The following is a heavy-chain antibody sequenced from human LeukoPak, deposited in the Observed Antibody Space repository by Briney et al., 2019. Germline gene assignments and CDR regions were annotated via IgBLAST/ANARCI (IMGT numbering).Heavy chain of an antibody. J-gene: IGHJ4*02. CDR1: GFSFSSCE. V-gene: IGHV3-48*03. Sequence: GGSLRLSCAASGFSFSSCEMNWVRQPPGKGLEWLSYISNSGSTIYYADSVKGRFTISRDNAENSLYLEMNSLRAEDTAVYYCARGVEQWLPPGEDYWGQGTQVPVSS. CDR2: ISNSGSTI. D-gene: IGHD6-19*01. CDR3: ARGVEQWLPPGEDY.